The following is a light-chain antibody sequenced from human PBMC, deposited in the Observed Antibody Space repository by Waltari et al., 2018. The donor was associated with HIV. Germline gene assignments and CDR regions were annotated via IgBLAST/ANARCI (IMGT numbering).Light chain of an antibody. J-gene: IGLJ2*01. CDR3: SSYTSSSTHVV. CDR1: NSDISDYNY. Sequence: QSALTQSPSASGSPGQSVNISCSGANSDISDYNYVSWYQQHSDRPPKLIIFEVTKRPSGVPDRFSGSKSGNTASLFVSGLQAEDEADYYCSSYTSSSTHVVFGGGTKLTVL. V-gene: IGLV2-8*01. CDR2: EVT.